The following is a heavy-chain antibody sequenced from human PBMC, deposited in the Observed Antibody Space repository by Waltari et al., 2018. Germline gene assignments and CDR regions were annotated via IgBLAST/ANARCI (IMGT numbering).Heavy chain of an antibody. CDR2: INPNNCGK. J-gene: IGHJ5*02. CDR3: TTSLSYLPFNYCLDNWFDP. Sequence: QVQLVQSGAEVKKPGASVKVSCEASGYTFTGYYMHWVRQATGQGLEWMGWINPNNCGKNDAQKSDDMGTMTMDMSINTSYMELSRLTSDDTALYYWTTSLSYLPFNYCLDNWFDPWGQGTLVIVSS. D-gene: IGHD4-17*01. CDR1: GYTFTGYY. V-gene: IGHV1-2*02.